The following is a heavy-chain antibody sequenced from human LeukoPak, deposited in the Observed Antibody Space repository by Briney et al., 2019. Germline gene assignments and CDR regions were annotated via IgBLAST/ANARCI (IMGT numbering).Heavy chain of an antibody. CDR2: INEDGSEK. Sequence: GGSLRLSCAASGFTFSSYSMNWVRQAPGKGLEWVANINEDGSEKDYVDSVKGRFTISRDNAENSLYLQMNSLRAVDTAVYYCARKGWSTFDYWGQGTLVTVSS. J-gene: IGHJ4*02. D-gene: IGHD3-3*01. CDR3: ARKGWSTFDY. CDR1: GFTFSSYS. V-gene: IGHV3-7*01.